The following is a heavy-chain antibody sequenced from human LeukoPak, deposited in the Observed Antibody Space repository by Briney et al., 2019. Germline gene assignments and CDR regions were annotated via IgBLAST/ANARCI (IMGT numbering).Heavy chain of an antibody. Sequence: PGGSLKISCKGSGYSFTSYWIGWVRQMPGKGLEWMGIIYPGDSDTRYSPSFQGQVTISADKSISTAYLQWSSLKASDTAMYYCARWHCSGGSCYPFDYWGQGTLVTVSS. V-gene: IGHV5-51*01. D-gene: IGHD2-15*01. CDR3: ARWHCSGGSCYPFDY. CDR2: IYPGDSDT. CDR1: GYSFTSYW. J-gene: IGHJ4*02.